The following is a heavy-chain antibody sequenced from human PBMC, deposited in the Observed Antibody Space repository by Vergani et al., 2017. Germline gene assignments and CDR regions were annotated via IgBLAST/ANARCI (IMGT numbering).Heavy chain of an antibody. J-gene: IGHJ4*02. CDR2: IYYSGST. V-gene: IGHV4-59*01. CDR1: GGSISSYY. CDR3: ARHSHYGSGSPLLSY. D-gene: IGHD3-10*01. Sequence: QVQLQESGPGLVKPSETLSLTCTVSGGSISSYYWSWLRQPPGKGLEWIGYIYYSGSTNYNPSLKSRVTISVDTSKNQFSLKLSSVTAADTAVYYCARHSHYGSGSPLLSYWGQGTLVTVSS.